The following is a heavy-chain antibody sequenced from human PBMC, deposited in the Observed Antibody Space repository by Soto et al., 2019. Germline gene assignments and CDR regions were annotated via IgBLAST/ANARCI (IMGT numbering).Heavy chain of an antibody. D-gene: IGHD4-17*01. CDR3: ARSQTTVTSYDY. J-gene: IGHJ4*02. CDR2: MYHIGST. Sequence: SETLSLTCAVSGGSISSGNWWSWVRQSPAMGLEWIGEMYHIGSTNYNPALKSRATISVDKAKNRFSLDLNSVTAADTAVYYCARSQTTVTSYDYWGQGTLVTVSS. CDR1: GGSISSGNW. V-gene: IGHV4-4*02.